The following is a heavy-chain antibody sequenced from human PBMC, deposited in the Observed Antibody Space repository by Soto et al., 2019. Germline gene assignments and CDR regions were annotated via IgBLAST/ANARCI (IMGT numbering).Heavy chain of an antibody. D-gene: IGHD6-13*01. CDR2: ISYDGTTK. CDR1: GFTFSTHA. Sequence: QVHLVESGGGVVRPGGSLRLSCAASGFTFSTHAMHWVRQAPGTGLEWVALISYDGTTKYYADSVKGRVTISRDNSNNTLYLQMNSLRGEDMAIYYCARDRPYSSSWYPEYWGQGTLVTVSS. J-gene: IGHJ4*02. CDR3: ARDRPYSSSWYPEY. V-gene: IGHV3-30-3*01.